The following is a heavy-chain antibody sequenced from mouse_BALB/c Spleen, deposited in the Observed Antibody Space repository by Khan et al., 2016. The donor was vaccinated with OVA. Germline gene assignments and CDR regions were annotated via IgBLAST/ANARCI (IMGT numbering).Heavy chain of an antibody. D-gene: IGHD1-1*01. CDR3: ATAYVYGNCFDY. CDR1: GFTFTSYG. V-gene: IGHV5-17*02. CDR2: ISSDSNTI. J-gene: IGHJ2*01. Sequence: EVELVESGGGLVQSGGSRKLSCAASGFTFTSYGMHWIRQAPEKGLEWVAYISSDSNTIYYADTVKGRFTISRDNPKNTLFLQMTSLRSGDTAMYFCATAYVYGNCFDYWGQGTTLTVSS.